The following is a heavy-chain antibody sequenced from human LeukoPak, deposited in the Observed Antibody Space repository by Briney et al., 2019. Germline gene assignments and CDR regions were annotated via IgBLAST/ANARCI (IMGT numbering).Heavy chain of an antibody. CDR1: GFTFSSYE. D-gene: IGHD2-2*01. CDR3: AKCSSSSSLFDY. V-gene: IGHV3-23*01. J-gene: IGHJ4*02. Sequence: GGSLRLSCAASGFTFSSYEMNWVRQAPGKGLEWVSVISGSGGTTYYADSVKGRFTVSRDNSKNTLYLQMNSLRAEDTAVYYCAKCSSSSSLFDYWGQGTLVTVSS. CDR2: ISGSGGTT.